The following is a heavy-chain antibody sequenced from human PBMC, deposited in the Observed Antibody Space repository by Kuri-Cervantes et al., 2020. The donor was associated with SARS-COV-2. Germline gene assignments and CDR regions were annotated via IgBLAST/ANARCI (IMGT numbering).Heavy chain of an antibody. J-gene: IGHJ4*02. CDR1: ETTFPNYD. V-gene: IGHV1-8*01. CDR3: ARSHALYGGNSSPWDY. Sequence: ASVKVSCKAPETTFPNYDINWVRQATGQGLEWMGMVKTNSGNTLYAQFFQGRITMTTDTSTSTAYMELSSLRSHDTAVYYCARSHALYGGNSSPWDYWGQGTLVTVSS. CDR2: VKTNSGNT. D-gene: IGHD4-23*01.